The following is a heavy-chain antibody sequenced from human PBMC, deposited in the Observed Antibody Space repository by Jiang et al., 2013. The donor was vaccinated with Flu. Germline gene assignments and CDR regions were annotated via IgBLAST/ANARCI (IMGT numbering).Heavy chain of an antibody. D-gene: IGHD3-3*01. CDR2: ISSSSSYI. Sequence: ASGFTFSSYSMNWVRQAPGKGLEWVSSISSSSSYIYYADSVKGRFTISRDNAKNSLYLQMNSLRAEDTAVYYCARSYDFWSRGPSWGQGTLVTVSS. J-gene: IGHJ4*02. CDR1: GFTFSSYS. V-gene: IGHV3-21*01. CDR3: ARSYDFWSRGPS.